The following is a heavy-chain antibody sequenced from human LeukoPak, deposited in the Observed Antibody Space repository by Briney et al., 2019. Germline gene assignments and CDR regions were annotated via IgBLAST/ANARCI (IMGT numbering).Heavy chain of an antibody. CDR3: ARDSSRSSSWYMEYYFDY. D-gene: IGHD6-13*01. Sequence: ASVKVSCKASGYTFTSYYMHWVRQAPGQGLEWMGIINPSGGSTSYAQKFQGRVTMTRDTSTSTVYMELSSLRSEDTAVYYCARDSSRSSSWYMEYYFDYWGQGTLVTVSS. CDR2: INPSGGST. V-gene: IGHV1-46*01. J-gene: IGHJ4*02. CDR1: GYTFTSYY.